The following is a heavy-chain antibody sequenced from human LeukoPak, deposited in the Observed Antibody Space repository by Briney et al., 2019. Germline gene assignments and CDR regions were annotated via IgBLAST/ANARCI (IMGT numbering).Heavy chain of an antibody. CDR2: IKSKTDGGTT. CDR1: GFTFSNAW. Sequence: PGGSLRLSCAASGFTFSNAWMSWVRQAPGKGLERGGRIKSKTDGGTTDYAAPVKGRFTISRDDSKNTLYLQMNSLKTEDAAVYYCTTGGIGAAALTDFDYWGQGTLVTVSS. CDR3: TTGGIGAAALTDFDY. V-gene: IGHV3-15*01. J-gene: IGHJ4*02. D-gene: IGHD6-13*01.